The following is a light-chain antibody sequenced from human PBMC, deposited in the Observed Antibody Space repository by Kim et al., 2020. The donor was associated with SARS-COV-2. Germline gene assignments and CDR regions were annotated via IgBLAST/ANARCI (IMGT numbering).Light chain of an antibody. V-gene: IGKV3-11*01. CDR1: QSVSSY. CDR2: DAS. J-gene: IGKJ2*01. CDR3: QQRSNWHT. Sequence: LSLAPGERATLSCRASQSVSSYLAWYQQKPGQAPRLLIYDASNRATGIPARFSGSGSGTDFTLTISSLEPEDFAVYYCQQRSNWHTFGQGTKLEIK.